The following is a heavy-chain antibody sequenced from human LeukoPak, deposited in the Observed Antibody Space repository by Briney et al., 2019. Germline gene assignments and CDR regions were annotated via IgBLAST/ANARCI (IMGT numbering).Heavy chain of an antibody. CDR1: GGSISSSNW. Sequence: NPSETLSLTCAVSGGSISSSNWWSWVRQPPGKGLEWIGEIYHSGSTNYNPSLKSRVTISVDKSKNQFSLKLSSVTAADTAVYYCARDGRGYCSSTSCYGAYFDYWGQGTLVTVSS. J-gene: IGHJ4*02. V-gene: IGHV4-4*02. CDR3: ARDGRGYCSSTSCYGAYFDY. D-gene: IGHD2-2*01. CDR2: IYHSGST.